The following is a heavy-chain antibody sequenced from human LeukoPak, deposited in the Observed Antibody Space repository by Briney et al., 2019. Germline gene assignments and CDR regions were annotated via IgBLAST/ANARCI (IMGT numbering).Heavy chain of an antibody. CDR3: ARDTAMVMGVDY. V-gene: IGHV1-46*01. CDR2: INPSGGST. J-gene: IGHJ4*02. CDR1: GYTFTSYH. Sequence: ASVKVSCKASGYTFTSYHMHWVRQAPGQGLEWMGIINPSGGSTSYAQKFQGRVTMTRDTSTSTVYMELSSLRSEDTAVYYCARDTAMVMGVDYWGQGTLVTVSS. D-gene: IGHD5-18*01.